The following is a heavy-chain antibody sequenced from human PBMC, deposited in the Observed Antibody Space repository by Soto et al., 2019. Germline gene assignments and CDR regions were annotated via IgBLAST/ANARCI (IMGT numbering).Heavy chain of an antibody. D-gene: IGHD2-21*02. Sequence: PGGSLRLSCAASRFAFRTYAMAWVRQAPGKGLEWVSGIWGSGDRTFYADSVKGRFTISRDNSRNTLYLQMYSLRAEDTAPYYCAKTGPYCVGDCTRYFYGMDVWGQGTTVTVSS. CDR2: IWGSGDRT. J-gene: IGHJ6*02. V-gene: IGHV3-23*01. CDR3: AKTGPYCVGDCTRYFYGMDV. CDR1: RFAFRTYA.